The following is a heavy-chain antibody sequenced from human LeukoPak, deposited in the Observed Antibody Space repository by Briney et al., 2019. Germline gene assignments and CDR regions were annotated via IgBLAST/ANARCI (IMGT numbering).Heavy chain of an antibody. J-gene: IGHJ4*02. D-gene: IGHD6-19*01. CDR2: IKQDGSEK. CDR1: GFIFTDYW. CDR3: ARGQWLVS. V-gene: IGHV3-7*01. Sequence: GGSLRLSCAASGFIFTDYWMGWVRQAPGKGPEWVAKIKQDGSEKYYVDSVKGRFTISRDNAENSVSLQMDSLKAADTAVYYCARGQWLVSRGQGTLVTVSS.